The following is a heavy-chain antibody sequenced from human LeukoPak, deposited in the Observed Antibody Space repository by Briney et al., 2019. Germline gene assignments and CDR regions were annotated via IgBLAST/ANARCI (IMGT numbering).Heavy chain of an antibody. J-gene: IGHJ5*02. CDR2: IYSTGST. D-gene: IGHD3-16*01. CDR3: ARDNVDYVRGGDWFDP. V-gene: IGHV4-61*01. Sequence: SETLSLTCTVSGGSVSSGSYYWSWIRQPPGKGLEWIGYIYSTGSTSYKPSLESRVTISLDTSKKQFSLKLNSVTAADTAVYYCARDNVDYVRGGDWFDPWGQGILVTVSS. CDR1: GGSVSSGSYY.